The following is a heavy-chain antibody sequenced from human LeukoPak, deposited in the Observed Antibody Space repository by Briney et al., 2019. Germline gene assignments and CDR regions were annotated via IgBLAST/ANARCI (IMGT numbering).Heavy chain of an antibody. CDR2: LNWNGGTT. CDR3: ATHSYYYGSGSYPHYLDY. CDR1: GFTFDDNG. J-gene: IGHJ4*02. Sequence: GGSLRLSCAASGFTFDDNGMSWVRQAPGKGLEWVSGLNWNGGTTGYADSVKGRFTISRDNAKNFLYLQMNSLRAEDTALCYCATHSYYYGSGSYPHYLDYWGQGTLVTVSS. D-gene: IGHD3-10*01. V-gene: IGHV3-20*04.